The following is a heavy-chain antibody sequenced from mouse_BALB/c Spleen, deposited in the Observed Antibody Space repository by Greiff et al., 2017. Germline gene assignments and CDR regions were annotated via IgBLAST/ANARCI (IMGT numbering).Heavy chain of an antibody. Sequence: EVKVVESGGGLVQPGGSLKLSCAASGFTFSSYGMSWVRQTPDKRLELVATINSNGGSTYYPDSVKGRFTISRDNAKNTLYLQMSSLKSEDTAMYYCARATTVVATLFYYAMDYWGQGTSVTVSS. CDR1: GFTFSSYG. CDR2: INSNGGST. D-gene: IGHD1-1*01. V-gene: IGHV5-6-3*01. J-gene: IGHJ4*01. CDR3: ARATTVVATLFYYAMDY.